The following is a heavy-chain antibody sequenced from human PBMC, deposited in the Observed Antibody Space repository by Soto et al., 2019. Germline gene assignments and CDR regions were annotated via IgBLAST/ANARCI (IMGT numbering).Heavy chain of an antibody. D-gene: IGHD6-25*01. Sequence: ASVKVSCKASGYTFTSYGISWVRQAPGQGLEWIGIINPYDGSTNYAQKFRGRVTLARDTSTSTVYMDLSSLRSEDTAMYYCARDLAAGDFWGQGTLVTVSS. J-gene: IGHJ4*02. CDR1: GYTFTSYG. CDR3: ARDLAAGDF. V-gene: IGHV1-18*01. CDR2: INPYDGST.